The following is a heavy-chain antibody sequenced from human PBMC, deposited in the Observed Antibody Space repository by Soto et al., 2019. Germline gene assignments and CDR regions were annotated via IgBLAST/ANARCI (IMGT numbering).Heavy chain of an antibody. V-gene: IGHV3-23*01. CDR3: AKDRGEWEPLHLGLDY. Sequence: GGSLRLSCAASGFTFSTYAMHWVRQAPGKGLDWVSGISGSGGSTYYADSVKGRFTISRDNSKNTLYLQMNSLRAEDTAVYYCAKDRGEWEPLHLGLDYWGQGTLVTVSS. CDR1: GFTFSTYA. J-gene: IGHJ4*02. D-gene: IGHD1-26*01. CDR2: ISGSGGST.